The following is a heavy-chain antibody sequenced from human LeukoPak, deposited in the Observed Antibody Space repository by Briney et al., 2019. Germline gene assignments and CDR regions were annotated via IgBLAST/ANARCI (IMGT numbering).Heavy chain of an antibody. J-gene: IGHJ4*02. CDR3: ARGNGEVRGVPLSYFDY. CDR1: GGSISSYY. Sequence: PSETLSLTCTVSGGSISSYYWSWIRQPPGKGLEWIGYIYYSGSTNYNPSLKSRVTISVDRSKNQFSLKLSSVTAADTAVYYCARGNGEVRGVPLSYFDYWGQGTLVTVSS. V-gene: IGHV4-59*12. D-gene: IGHD3-10*01. CDR2: IYYSGST.